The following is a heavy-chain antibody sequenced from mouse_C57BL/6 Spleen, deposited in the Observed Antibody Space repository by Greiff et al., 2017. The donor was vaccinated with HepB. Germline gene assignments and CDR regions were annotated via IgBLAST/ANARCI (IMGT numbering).Heavy chain of an antibody. Sequence: EVQLMESGGGLVQSGRSLRLSCATSGFTFSDFYMEWVRQAPGKGLEWIAASRNKANDYTTEYSASVKGRFIVSRDTSQSILYLQMNALRAEDTAIYYCARDAGAMDYWGQGTSVTVSS. CDR1: GFTFSDFY. CDR2: SRNKANDYTT. CDR3: ARDAGAMDY. V-gene: IGHV7-1*01. J-gene: IGHJ4*01.